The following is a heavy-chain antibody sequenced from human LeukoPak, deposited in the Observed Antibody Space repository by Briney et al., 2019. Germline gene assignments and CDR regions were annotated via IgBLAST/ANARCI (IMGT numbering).Heavy chain of an antibody. D-gene: IGHD3-22*01. CDR3: AKGSYYYDSADYFDY. Sequence: GGSLRLSCAASGFTFSSYAVSWVRQAPGKGLEWVSTLSGSGDNTYYADSVKGRVTISRDNSKNTLYLQMNSLRAEDTAVYHCAKGSYYYDSADYFDYWGQGTLVTVSS. CDR2: LSGSGDNT. V-gene: IGHV3-23*01. CDR1: GFTFSSYA. J-gene: IGHJ4*02.